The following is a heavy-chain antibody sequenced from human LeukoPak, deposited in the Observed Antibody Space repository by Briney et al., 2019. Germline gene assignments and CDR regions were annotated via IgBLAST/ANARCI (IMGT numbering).Heavy chain of an antibody. V-gene: IGHV3-21*01. CDR2: ISSSSSYI. CDR1: GFTFSSYS. Sequence: GGSLRLSCAASGFTFSSYSMNWVRQAPGKGLEWVSSISSSSSYIYYADSVKGRFTISRDNAKNSLYLQMNSLRAEDTAVYYCARDTGYYDSRTFDIWGQGTMVTVSS. CDR3: ARDTGYYDSRTFDI. J-gene: IGHJ3*02. D-gene: IGHD3-22*01.